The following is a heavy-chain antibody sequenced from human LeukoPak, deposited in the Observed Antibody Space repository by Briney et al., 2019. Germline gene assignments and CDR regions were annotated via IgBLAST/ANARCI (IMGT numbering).Heavy chain of an antibody. J-gene: IGHJ4*02. Sequence: SETLSLTCAVYGGSFSGYYWSWIRQPPGKGLEWIGEINHSGSTNYNPSLKSRVTISVDTSKNQFSLKLSSVTAADTAVYYCARGIAAAGSWMIYWGQGTLVTVSS. CDR2: INHSGST. CDR3: ARGIAAAGSWMIY. CDR1: GGSFSGYY. V-gene: IGHV4-34*01. D-gene: IGHD6-13*01.